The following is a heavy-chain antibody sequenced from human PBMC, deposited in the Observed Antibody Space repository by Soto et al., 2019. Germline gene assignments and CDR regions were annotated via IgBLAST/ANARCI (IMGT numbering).Heavy chain of an antibody. D-gene: IGHD3-22*01. Sequence: LSLTCAVSGDSISSVNWWSWVRQSPGQGLEWIGDIYHTGITNYNPSLQSRVTISVDKSKNEFSLYLTSVTAADTAVYYCARAGHHGGPVVSAASSAFDIWGQGTMVTVSS. CDR3: ARAGHHGGPVVSAASSAFDI. V-gene: IGHV4-4*02. CDR2: IYHTGIT. CDR1: GDSISSVNW. J-gene: IGHJ3*02.